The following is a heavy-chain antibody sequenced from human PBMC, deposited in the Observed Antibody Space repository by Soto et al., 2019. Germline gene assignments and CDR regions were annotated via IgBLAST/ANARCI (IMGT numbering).Heavy chain of an antibody. CDR2: INPHSGDT. V-gene: IGHV1-8*02. CDR1: GYIFSDYY. D-gene: IGHD3-3*01. CDR3: ARELRGYDFWSGSNYYYYMDV. Sequence: ASVKVSCKASGYIFSDYYVQWVRQAPGQGLEWMGWINPHSGDTKYAQKFQGRVTMTRNTSISTAYMELSSLRSEDTAVYYCARELRGYDFWSGSNYYYYMDVWGKGTTVTVS. J-gene: IGHJ6*03.